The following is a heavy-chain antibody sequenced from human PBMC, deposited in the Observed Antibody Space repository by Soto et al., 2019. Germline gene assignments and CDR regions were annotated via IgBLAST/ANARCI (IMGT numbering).Heavy chain of an antibody. V-gene: IGHV4-30-4*01. J-gene: IGHJ4*02. CDR1: GGSISSGDYY. CDR3: ASRKSSPYFDY. CDR2: IYYSGST. Sequence: QVQLQESGPGLVKPSQTLSLTCTVSGGSISSGDYYWSWIRQPPGKGLEWIGNIYYSGSTYYNPSLKSRVTISIDTSKNPFSRKLSSVTAADTAVYYCASRKSSPYFDYWGQGTLVTVSS. D-gene: IGHD3-10*01.